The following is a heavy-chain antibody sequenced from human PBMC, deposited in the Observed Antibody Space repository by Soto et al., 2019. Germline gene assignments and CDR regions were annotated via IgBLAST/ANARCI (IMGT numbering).Heavy chain of an antibody. J-gene: IGHJ5*02. V-gene: IGHV3-23*01. CDR1: GFTFRNHA. D-gene: IGHD2-15*01. Sequence: EVQLLESGGGLVQPGGSLRLSCAASGFTFRNHAMTWVRQAPGKGLEWVSGISGGGGSTYYGDSVKGRFTISRDNSKNTLYLQRKNLRAEDTAVYFCAKDAGYCSAGRCYTWFDPWGQGTLVTVSS. CDR2: ISGGGGST. CDR3: AKDAGYCSAGRCYTWFDP.